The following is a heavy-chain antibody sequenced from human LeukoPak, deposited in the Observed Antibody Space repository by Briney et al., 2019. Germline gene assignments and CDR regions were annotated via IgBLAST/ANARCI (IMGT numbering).Heavy chain of an antibody. CDR2: INHSGST. CDR1: GGSFSGYY. CDR3: ARGSDYYGSGSYYNY. J-gene: IGHJ4*02. Sequence: SETLSLTCAVYGGSFSGYYWSWIRQPPGKGLEWIGEINHSGSTNYNPSLKSRVTISVDPSKNQFSLKLSSVPAADTAVYYCARGSDYYGSGSYYNYWGQGTLVTVSS. D-gene: IGHD3-10*01. V-gene: IGHV4-34*01.